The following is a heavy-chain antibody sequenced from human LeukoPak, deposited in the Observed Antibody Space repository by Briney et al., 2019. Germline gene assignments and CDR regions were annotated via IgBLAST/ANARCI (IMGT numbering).Heavy chain of an antibody. D-gene: IGHD3-3*01. Sequence: PGRSLRLSCAASGFTFSSYAMHWVRQAPGKGLEWVAVISYDGSNKYYADSVKGRFTISRDNSKNTLYLQMNSLRAEDTAVYYCARVQYYDFWSGYQGAFDYWGQGTLVTVSS. CDR3: ARVQYYDFWSGYQGAFDY. V-gene: IGHV3-30*04. CDR1: GFTFSSYA. J-gene: IGHJ4*02. CDR2: ISYDGSNK.